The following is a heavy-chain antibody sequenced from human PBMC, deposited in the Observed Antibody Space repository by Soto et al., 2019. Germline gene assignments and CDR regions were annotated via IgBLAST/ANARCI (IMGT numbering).Heavy chain of an antibody. CDR3: AHKGPEDWPLDY. Sequence: QITLKESGPTLVRPTQTLTLTCAFSGFSLSTSGVGVGWIRQPPGKALECLAVIYWDDSKHYSPSLRSRLTITKATSKNPVVLTMTNMDPMDTGTYYCAHKGPEDWPLDYWGQGTLVTVSS. J-gene: IGHJ4*02. D-gene: IGHD3-9*01. V-gene: IGHV2-5*02. CDR1: GFSLSTSGVG. CDR2: IYWDDSK.